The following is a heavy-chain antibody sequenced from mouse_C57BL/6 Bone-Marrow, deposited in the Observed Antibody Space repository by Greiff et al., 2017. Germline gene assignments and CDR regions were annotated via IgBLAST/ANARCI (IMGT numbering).Heavy chain of an antibody. CDR1: GFSLTSYG. CDR3: ARELGRPPYAMDY. V-gene: IGHV2-2*01. D-gene: IGHD4-1*01. Sequence: QVQLKESGPGLVQPSQSLSITCTVSGFSLTSYGVHWVRQSPGKGLEWLGVIWSGGSTDYNAAFISRLSISKDNSKSQVFFKMNSLQADDTAIYYCARELGRPPYAMDYWGQGTSVTVSS. CDR2: IWSGGST. J-gene: IGHJ4*01.